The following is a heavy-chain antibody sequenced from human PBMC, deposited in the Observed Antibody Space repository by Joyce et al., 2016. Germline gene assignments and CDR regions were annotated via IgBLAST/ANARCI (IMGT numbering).Heavy chain of an antibody. J-gene: IGHJ3*01. CDR3: ARAPMPPYAFDV. CDR1: GYTFSDSY. CDR2: INPDSGHT. D-gene: IGHD2-2*01. Sequence: QVHLVQSGAEVKKPGASVKVSCKASGYTFSDSYIHWLRQAPGQGLQGMGRINPDSGHTIYVEKFQGRVTLTRDAAISTVYMEFSRLRSDDTAVYFCARAPMPPYAFDVWGQGTLVTVSA. V-gene: IGHV1-2*06.